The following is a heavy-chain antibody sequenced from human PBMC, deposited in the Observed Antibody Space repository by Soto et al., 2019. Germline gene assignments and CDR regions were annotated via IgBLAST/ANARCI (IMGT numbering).Heavy chain of an antibody. V-gene: IGHV4-59*01. Sequence: SETLSLTCTVSGGSISSYYWSWIRQPPGKGLEWIGYIYYSGSTNYNPSLKSRVTISVDTSKNQFSLKLSSVTAADTAVYYCARGIRPSRSYYYGMDVWGQGTTVTVSS. CDR1: GGSISSYY. J-gene: IGHJ6*02. CDR3: ARGIRPSRSYYYGMDV. CDR2: IYYSGST.